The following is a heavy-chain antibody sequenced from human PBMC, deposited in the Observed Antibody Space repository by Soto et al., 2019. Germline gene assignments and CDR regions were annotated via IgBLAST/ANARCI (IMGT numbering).Heavy chain of an antibody. D-gene: IGHD3-22*01. CDR1: GFTFSTYG. V-gene: IGHV3-23*01. CDR3: AKDISFDTSAYNY. J-gene: IGHJ4*02. Sequence: EVQLLESGGGLVQPGGSLRLSCTASGFTFSTYGMSWVRQAPGKGLEWVSSLSGDGTTTYYIDSVKGRFTISRDNSRNTLSLQMNSLRTEDTAVYYCAKDISFDTSAYNYWGQGILGTVSS. CDR2: LSGDGTTT.